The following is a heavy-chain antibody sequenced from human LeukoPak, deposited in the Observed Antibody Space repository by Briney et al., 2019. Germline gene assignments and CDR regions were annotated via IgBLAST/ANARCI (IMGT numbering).Heavy chain of an antibody. J-gene: IGHJ4*02. Sequence: SETLSLTCTVSGGSISSYYWSWIRQPPGKGLEWIGYIYYSGSANYNPSLKSRVTISVDTSKNQFSLKLSSVTAADTAVYYCARARRYGDYEDWGQGTLVTVSS. V-gene: IGHV4-59*01. CDR1: GGSISSYY. CDR3: ARARRYGDYED. CDR2: IYYSGSA. D-gene: IGHD4-17*01.